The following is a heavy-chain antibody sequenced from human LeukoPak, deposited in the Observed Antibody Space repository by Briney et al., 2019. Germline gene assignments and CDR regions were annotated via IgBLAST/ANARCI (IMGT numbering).Heavy chain of an antibody. CDR1: GFTFSSYW. J-gene: IGHJ6*03. CDR3: ARERATLDYYYYMDV. V-gene: IGHV3-7*03. D-gene: IGHD5-12*01. Sequence: GGSLRLSCAASGFTFSSYWMSWVRQAPGKGLEWVANIKQDGSEKYYVDSVKGRFTISRDNAKNSLCLQMNSLRAEDTALYYCARERATLDYYYYMDVWGKGTTVTVSS. CDR2: IKQDGSEK.